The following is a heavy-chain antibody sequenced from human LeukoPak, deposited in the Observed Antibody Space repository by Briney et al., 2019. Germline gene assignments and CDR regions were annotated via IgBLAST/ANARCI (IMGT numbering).Heavy chain of an antibody. CDR1: GGSIGTYY. V-gene: IGHV4-59*01. D-gene: IGHD2-15*01. J-gene: IGHJ4*02. Sequence: SETLSLTCSVSGGSIGTYYWSWIRQPPGKGLECIGYIYYSGNTNYNPSLKSRVTISVDTSKNQFSLKLNSVTAADTAVYYCARGAALAIDYWGQGALVTVSS. CDR2: IYYSGNT. CDR3: ARGAALAIDY.